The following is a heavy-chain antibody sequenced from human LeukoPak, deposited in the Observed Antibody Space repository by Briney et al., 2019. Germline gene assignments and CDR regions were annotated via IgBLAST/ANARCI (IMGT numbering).Heavy chain of an antibody. Sequence: SETLSLTCAVSGYSISSGYYWGWIRQPPGKGLEWIGSIYHSGSTYYNPSLKSRVTISVDTSKNQFSLRLSSVAAADTAVYYCATEGSAGQASDCWGQGTLVTVYS. CDR1: GYSISSGYY. J-gene: IGHJ4*02. CDR2: IYHSGST. CDR3: ATEGSAGQASDC. V-gene: IGHV4-38-2*01. D-gene: IGHD2-15*01.